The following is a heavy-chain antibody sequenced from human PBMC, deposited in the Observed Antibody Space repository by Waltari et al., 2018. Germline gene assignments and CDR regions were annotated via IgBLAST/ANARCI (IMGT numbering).Heavy chain of an antibody. CDR2: FCTSGSI. Sequence: QVQLQESGPGLVKPSQTLSLTCTVAGASLSSGSYCWTWIRQPAGKTLEWVGRFCTSGSINSNPALKSRVTVSVDTSKNQFSLRLTSVTAADTAVYYCARDSGYNFLYYFDLWGQGVRVTVSS. V-gene: IGHV4-61*02. D-gene: IGHD5-12*01. CDR1: GASLSSGSYC. J-gene: IGHJ4*02. CDR3: ARDSGYNFLYYFDL.